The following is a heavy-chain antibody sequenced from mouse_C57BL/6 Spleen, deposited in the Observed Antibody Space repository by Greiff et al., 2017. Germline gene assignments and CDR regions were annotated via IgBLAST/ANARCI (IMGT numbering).Heavy chain of an antibody. CDR1: GYTFTSYW. D-gene: IGHD3-2*02. CDR3: AREGAQATGFAY. J-gene: IGHJ3*01. Sequence: QVQLKQPGAELVRPGSSVKLSCKASGYTFTSYWMHWVKQRPIQGLEWIGNIDPSDSETHYNQKFKDKATLTVDKSSSTAYMQLSSLTSEDSAVYYCAREGAQATGFAYWGQGTLVTVSA. CDR2: IDPSDSET. V-gene: IGHV1-52*01.